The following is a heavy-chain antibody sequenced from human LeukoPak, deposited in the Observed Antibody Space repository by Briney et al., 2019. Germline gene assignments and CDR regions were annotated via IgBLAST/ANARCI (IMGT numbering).Heavy chain of an antibody. CDR2: ISRSGGSR. D-gene: IGHD3-10*01. J-gene: IGHJ6*04. V-gene: IGHV3-23*01. CDR1: GFTFSSYA. Sequence: GGSLRLSCAASGFTFSSYAMSWVPQAPGPGLEWVSAISRSGGSRYYADSVTGRFTISRANSKTTLYLQMNSLRAEDTAVYYCAKNLGSGSYYNVDYYYYCMSGWGKGTTVTVSS. CDR3: AKNLGSGSYYNVDYYYYCMSG.